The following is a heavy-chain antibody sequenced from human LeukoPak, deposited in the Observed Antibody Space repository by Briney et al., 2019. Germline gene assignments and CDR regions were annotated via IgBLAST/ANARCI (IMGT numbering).Heavy chain of an antibody. CDR3: ARLTNYYYDSSGYYYSPSYYFDY. Sequence: GGSLRLSCAASGFTLSTYAMSWVRQAPGKGLEYVSGISSNGGSTYYANSVKDRFTISRDNSKNTLYLQMGSLRAEDMAVYYCARLTNYYYDSSGYYYSPSYYFDYWGQGTLVTVSS. CDR1: GFTLSTYA. CDR2: ISSNGGST. D-gene: IGHD3-22*01. V-gene: IGHV3-64*01. J-gene: IGHJ4*02.